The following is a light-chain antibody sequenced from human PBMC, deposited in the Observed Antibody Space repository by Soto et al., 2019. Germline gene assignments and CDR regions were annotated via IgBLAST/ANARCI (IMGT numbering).Light chain of an antibody. CDR2: AAS. J-gene: IGKJ1*01. CDR1: QGISIY. CDR3: QKYDSSPRA. V-gene: IGKV1-27*01. Sequence: DIQLTQSPSSLSASVGDTVTITCRASQGISIYLAWYQQKPGKAPKLLIYAASTLQSGVPSRFSGSGSGRDFTLTISSLQPEDVATYYCQKYDSSPRAFGRGTKVEIK.